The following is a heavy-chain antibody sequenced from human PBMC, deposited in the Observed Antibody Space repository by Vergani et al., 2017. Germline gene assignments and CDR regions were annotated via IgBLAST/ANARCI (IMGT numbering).Heavy chain of an antibody. CDR1: GFTFGDYA. V-gene: IGHV3-49*03. CDR3: TRDSVPSSHSSSWYPLNWFDP. D-gene: IGHD6-13*01. CDR2: IRSKPYGGTT. J-gene: IGHJ5*02. Sequence: EVQLVESGGGLVQPGRSLRLSCTASGFTFGDYAMNWFRQAPGKGLEWVGFIRSKPYGGTTEYAASVKGRFTISRDDSKSIAYLQMNSLKTEDTAVYYCTRDSVPSSHSSSWYPLNWFDPWGQGTLVTVSS.